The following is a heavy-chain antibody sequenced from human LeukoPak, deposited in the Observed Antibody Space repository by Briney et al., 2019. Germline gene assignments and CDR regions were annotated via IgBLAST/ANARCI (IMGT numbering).Heavy chain of an antibody. CDR3: ARGYYDSSGYLAGFDY. D-gene: IGHD3-22*01. CDR2: IYSGGST. V-gene: IGHV3-53*01. CDR1: GFTVSSNY. Sequence: GGSLRLSCAASGFTVSSNYMSWVRQAPGKGLEWVPVIYSGGSTYYADSVKGRFTISRDNSKNTLYLQMNSLRAEDTAVYYCARGYYDSSGYLAGFDYWGQGTLVTVSS. J-gene: IGHJ4*02.